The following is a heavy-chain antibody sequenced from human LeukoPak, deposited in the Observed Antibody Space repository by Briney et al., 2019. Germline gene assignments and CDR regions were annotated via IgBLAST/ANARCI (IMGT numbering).Heavy chain of an antibody. Sequence: SETLSLTCTVSTDSISGSTYYWGWIRQPPGKGLEWIGSIYYSGKTYYNPSLKSRVTISVDTSKNQFSLKLSSVTAADTAMYYCAKDCSTTSCLPVDAFDIWGQGTMVTVSS. CDR1: TDSISGSTYY. D-gene: IGHD2-2*01. CDR3: AKDCSTTSCLPVDAFDI. CDR2: IYYSGKT. V-gene: IGHV4-39*01. J-gene: IGHJ3*02.